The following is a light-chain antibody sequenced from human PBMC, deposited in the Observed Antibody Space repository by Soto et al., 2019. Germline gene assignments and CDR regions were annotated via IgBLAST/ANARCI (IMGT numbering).Light chain of an antibody. V-gene: IGLV2-14*03. CDR3: TSFTGRHTYV. J-gene: IGLJ1*01. CDR2: DVS. CDR1: SSDVGGYNY. Sequence: QSVLTQPASVSGSPGQSITISCTGTSSDVGGYNYVSWYQQHPDKAPRLMIYDVSNRPSGVSDRFSGSKSGDTASLTISGLQDEDEADYYCTSFTGRHTYVFGTGTKLTVL.